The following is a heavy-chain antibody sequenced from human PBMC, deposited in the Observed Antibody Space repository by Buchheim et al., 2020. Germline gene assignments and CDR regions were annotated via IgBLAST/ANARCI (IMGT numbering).Heavy chain of an antibody. Sequence: QVQLVDSGGGVVQPGRSLRPSCAASGFNFSNYAMNWVRQAPGKGLEWVAIISYDGSNTYYADSLKGRFSLSRDNSKNTLYLQMNSLRTEDTAVYYCARNNWNDYWGQGTL. J-gene: IGHJ4*02. CDR2: ISYDGSNT. D-gene: IGHD1-20*01. CDR3: ARNNWNDY. CDR1: GFNFSNYA. V-gene: IGHV3-30*04.